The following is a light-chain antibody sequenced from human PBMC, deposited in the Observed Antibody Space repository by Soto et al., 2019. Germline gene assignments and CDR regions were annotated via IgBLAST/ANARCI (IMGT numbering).Light chain of an antibody. CDR1: QSVSSY. CDR3: QQPRTSPIT. V-gene: IGKV3-11*01. J-gene: IGKJ5*01. CDR2: DAS. Sequence: DNMMARAPCTQSLSPSEGAALSCRASQSVSSYLAWYQQKPGQAPRLLIYDASNRATGIPPRFSGSGYGTDFTLTISCREPEESALSYCQQPRTSPITFGQGTRLEIK.